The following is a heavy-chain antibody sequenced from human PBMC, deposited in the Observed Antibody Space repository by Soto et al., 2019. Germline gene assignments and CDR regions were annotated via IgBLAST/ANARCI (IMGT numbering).Heavy chain of an antibody. V-gene: IGHV2-26*01. J-gene: IGHJ6*02. CDR3: ARVTGNTHVYYYYGMDV. Sequence: SGPTLVNPTETLTLTCTVSGFSLSNARMGVSWIRQPPGKALEWLAHIFSNDEKSYSTSLKSRLTISKDTSKSQVVLTMTNMDPVDTATYYCARVTGNTHVYYYYGMDVWGQGTTVTVSS. CDR1: GFSLSNARMG. D-gene: IGHD1-7*01. CDR2: IFSNDEK.